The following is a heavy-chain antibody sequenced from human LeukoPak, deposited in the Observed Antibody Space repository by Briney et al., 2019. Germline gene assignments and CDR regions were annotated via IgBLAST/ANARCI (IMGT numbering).Heavy chain of an antibody. D-gene: IGHD5-18*01. CDR2: IQQDGSEK. V-gene: IGHV3-7*04. CDR1: GFTFSDYW. CDR3: ARDRGFSYGIDF. J-gene: IGHJ4*02. Sequence: GESLRLSCAASGFTFSDYWMSWVRQAPGKGLEWVANIQQDGSEKYYVDSVKGRFTISRDNAKKSLFLQVSSLRGEDTAVYYCARDRGFSYGIDFWGQGTLVTVSS.